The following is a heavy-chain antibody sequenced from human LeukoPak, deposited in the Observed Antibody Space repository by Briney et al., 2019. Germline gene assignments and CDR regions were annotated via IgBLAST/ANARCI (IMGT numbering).Heavy chain of an antibody. D-gene: IGHD6-13*01. CDR1: GGTFSSYA. J-gene: IGHJ5*02. Sequence: GASVKVSCKASGGTFSSYAISWVRQAPGQGLEWMGRIIPILGIANYAQKFQGRVTITADKSTSTAYMELRSLRSDDTAVYYCARGVLAAAGTRHPFDPWGQGTLVTVSS. V-gene: IGHV1-69*04. CDR3: ARGVLAAAGTRHPFDP. CDR2: IIPILGIA.